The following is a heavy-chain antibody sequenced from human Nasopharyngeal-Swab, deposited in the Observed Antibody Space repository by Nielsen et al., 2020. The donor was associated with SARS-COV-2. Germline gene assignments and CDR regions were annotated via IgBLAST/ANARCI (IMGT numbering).Heavy chain of an antibody. Sequence: GESLKISCAASGFTFSSYAMSWVRQAPGKGLEWVSVIYSGGSSTYYADSVKGRFTISRDNSKNTLYLQMNSLRAEDTAVYYCAKDEGGAPGESGYWGQGTLVTVSS. V-gene: IGHV3-23*03. J-gene: IGHJ4*02. CDR1: GFTFSSYA. CDR2: IYSGGSST. D-gene: IGHD3-10*01. CDR3: AKDEGGAPGESGY.